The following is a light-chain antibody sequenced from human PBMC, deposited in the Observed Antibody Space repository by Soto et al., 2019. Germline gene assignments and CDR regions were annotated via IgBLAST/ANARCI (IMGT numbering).Light chain of an antibody. Sequence: QSVLTQPASVSVSPGQSITISCTGTSSDVGGYNYVSWYQQHPGKAPKLMIYDVSNRPSGVSNRFSGSKSGNTASLTISGLQAEDEADYYCSSYTSSSTRVFRTGTKVTVL. CDR2: DVS. J-gene: IGLJ1*01. CDR3: SSYTSSSTRV. CDR1: SSDVGGYNY. V-gene: IGLV2-14*01.